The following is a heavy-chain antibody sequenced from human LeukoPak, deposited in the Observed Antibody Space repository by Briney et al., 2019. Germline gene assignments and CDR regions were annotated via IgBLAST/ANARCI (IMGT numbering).Heavy chain of an antibody. CDR2: ISGDGGTT. CDR3: ARRRGPRGYVDY. Sequence: GGSLRLSCAASGFTSDDYVMYWVRQAPEKGLEWVSLISGDGGTTYHVDSVKGRFTISRDNSKNSLYLQMNSPRIEDTALYYCARRRGPRGYVDYWGQGTLVTVSS. J-gene: IGHJ4*02. V-gene: IGHV3-43*02. CDR1: GFTSDDYV. D-gene: IGHD3-16*01.